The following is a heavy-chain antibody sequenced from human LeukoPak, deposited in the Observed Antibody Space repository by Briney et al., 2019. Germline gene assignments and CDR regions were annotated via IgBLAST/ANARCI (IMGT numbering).Heavy chain of an antibody. D-gene: IGHD1-26*01. Sequence: GGSLRLSCAASGFTFSDYYMSWIRQAPGKGLEWVSYISSSSSYTNYADSVKGRFTISRDNAKNSLYLQMNSLRAEDTAVYYCGREPLDEGGATPDAFDTWAKGQMVPVPS. CDR1: GFTFSDYY. J-gene: IGHJ3*02. V-gene: IGHV3-11*06. CDR2: ISSSSSYT. CDR3: GREPLDEGGATPDAFDT.